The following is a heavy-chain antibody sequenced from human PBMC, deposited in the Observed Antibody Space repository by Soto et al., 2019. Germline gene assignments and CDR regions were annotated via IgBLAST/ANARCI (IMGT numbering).Heavy chain of an antibody. CDR3: ARQGIGAAYYFDY. V-gene: IGHV5-51*01. Sequence: GESLKISCKGSGYSFTSYWIGWVRQMPGKGLEWMGIIYPDDSDTRYSPSFQGQVTISADKSISTAYLQWSSLKASDTSMYFCARQGIGAAYYFDYWGQGALVPVSS. CDR1: GYSFTSYW. J-gene: IGHJ4*02. CDR2: IYPDDSDT. D-gene: IGHD6-13*01.